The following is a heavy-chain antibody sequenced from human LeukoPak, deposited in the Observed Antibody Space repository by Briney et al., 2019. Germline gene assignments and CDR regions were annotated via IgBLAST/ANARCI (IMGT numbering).Heavy chain of an antibody. V-gene: IGHV3-7*03. Sequence: PGGSLRLSCAASGLTGSHNYVSWVRQAPGKGLEWVANIKGNGNEQYYVDSVKGRFIMSRDNTKNSLSLQINSLKAEDTAVYYCARGPLIAAAGTWWGQGTLVTVSS. CDR2: IKGNGNEQ. CDR3: ARGPLIAAAGTW. D-gene: IGHD6-13*01. CDR1: GLTGSHNY. J-gene: IGHJ4*02.